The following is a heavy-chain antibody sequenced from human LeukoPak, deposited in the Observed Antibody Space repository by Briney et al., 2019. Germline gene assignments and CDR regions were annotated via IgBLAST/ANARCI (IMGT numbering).Heavy chain of an antibody. CDR3: ARGSGYYLTYGMYV. V-gene: IGHV1-18*01. J-gene: IGHJ6*02. CDR2: ISAYNGNT. D-gene: IGHD3-3*01. CDR1: GYTFTSYG. Sequence: ASVKVSCEAFGYTFTSYGISWVRQAPGQGLEWMGWISAYNGNTNYAQKLQGRVTMTTDTSTSTAYMELTSLRSDDTAVYYCARGSGYYLTYGMYVWGQGTTGTVSS.